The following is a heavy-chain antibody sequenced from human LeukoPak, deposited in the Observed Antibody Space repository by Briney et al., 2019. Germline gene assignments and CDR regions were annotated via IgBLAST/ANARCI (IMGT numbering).Heavy chain of an antibody. D-gene: IGHD2-15*01. V-gene: IGHV3-21*01. Sequence: GGSLRLSCAASGFGFSSYSMNWVRQAPGKGLEWVSAISDSSTYIFNADPVQGRFTISRDDAKNSLYLQMNSLRVEDTAVYYCVRVVYCSGGSCSYYFDFWGQGTLVTVSS. CDR2: ISDSSTYI. J-gene: IGHJ4*02. CDR3: VRVVYCSGGSCSYYFDF. CDR1: GFGFSSYS.